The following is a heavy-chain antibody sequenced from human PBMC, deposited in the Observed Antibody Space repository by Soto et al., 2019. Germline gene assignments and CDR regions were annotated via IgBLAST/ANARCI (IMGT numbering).Heavy chain of an antibody. J-gene: IGHJ4*02. CDR2: ISSAGTFT. V-gene: IGHV3-30-3*01. CDR1: GLPFSSHA. Sequence: QVQLVESGGGVVQPGTSLRLSCLVSGLPFSSHAMDWVRQAPGKGLEWLSIISSAGTFTYNAESVRGRFTISRDKSKNTLYLQMNNLRVEDTAVYYCVRVYGRQYDYWGQGTVVTVSS. CDR3: VRVYGRQYDY. D-gene: IGHD4-17*01.